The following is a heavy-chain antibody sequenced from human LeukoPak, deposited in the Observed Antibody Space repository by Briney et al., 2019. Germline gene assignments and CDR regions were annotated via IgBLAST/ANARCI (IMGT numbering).Heavy chain of an antibody. CDR3: AKDSDFWSGYPLAFDY. CDR1: GFTFGSYA. CDR2: ISGSGGST. D-gene: IGHD3-3*01. V-gene: IGHV3-23*01. Sequence: PGGSLRLSCAASGFTFGSYAMSWVRQAPGKGLEWVSAISGSGGSTYYADSVKGRFTISRDNSKNTLYLQMNSLRAEDTAVYYCAKDSDFWSGYPLAFDYWGQGTLVTVSS. J-gene: IGHJ4*02.